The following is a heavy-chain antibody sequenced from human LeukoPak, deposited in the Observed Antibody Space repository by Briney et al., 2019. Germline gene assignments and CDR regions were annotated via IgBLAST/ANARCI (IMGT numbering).Heavy chain of an antibody. V-gene: IGHV3-23*01. Sequence: GGSLRLSCAASGFTFSSYAMSWVRQAPGKGLEWVSAISGSGGSTYYADSVKGRFTISRDNSKNTLYLQMSSLRAEDTALYYCAKDTVKVTTIRRVPHYTDVWGKGTTVTIPS. CDR3: AKDTVKVTTIRRVPHYTDV. CDR2: ISGSGGST. CDR1: GFTFSSYA. D-gene: IGHD5-24*01. J-gene: IGHJ6*03.